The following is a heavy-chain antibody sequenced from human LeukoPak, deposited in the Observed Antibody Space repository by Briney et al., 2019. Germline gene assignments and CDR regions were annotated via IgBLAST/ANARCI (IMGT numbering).Heavy chain of an antibody. D-gene: IGHD3-3*01. Sequence: GASVKVSCKASGGTFISYAISWVRQAPGQGLEWMGRIIPIFGTANYAQKFQGRVTITTDESTSTAYMGLSSLRSEDTAVYYCARDRYDFWSGYRFPYYYMDVWGKGTTVTVSS. CDR2: IIPIFGTA. J-gene: IGHJ6*03. V-gene: IGHV1-69*05. CDR3: ARDRYDFWSGYRFPYYYMDV. CDR1: GGTFISYA.